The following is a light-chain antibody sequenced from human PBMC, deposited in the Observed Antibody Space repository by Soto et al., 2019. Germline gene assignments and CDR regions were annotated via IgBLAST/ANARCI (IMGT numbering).Light chain of an antibody. Sequence: EIVLTQSPGTLSLSPGERATLSCRASQSVSSSYLAWYQQKPGQAPRLLIYRASSMATGIPDRFSGSGSGTDFPLTISRLEPEAFAVYYGQQYGSSPITFGHGTRLEMK. CDR2: RAS. J-gene: IGKJ5*01. CDR1: QSVSSSY. V-gene: IGKV3-20*01. CDR3: QQYGSSPIT.